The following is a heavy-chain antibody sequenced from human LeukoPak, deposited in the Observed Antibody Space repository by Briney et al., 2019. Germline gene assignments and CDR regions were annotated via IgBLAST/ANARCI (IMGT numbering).Heavy chain of an antibody. V-gene: IGHV3-23*01. Sequence: GGSLRLSCAASGFTFSSYAMSWVRQAPGKGLEWVSAISGSGGSTYYADSVKGRFTISRDNSKNTLYLQMNSLRAEDTALYYCAKDRAYSGSFDYWGQGTLVTVSS. D-gene: IGHD2-21*01. J-gene: IGHJ4*02. CDR2: ISGSGGST. CDR1: GFTFSSYA. CDR3: AKDRAYSGSFDY.